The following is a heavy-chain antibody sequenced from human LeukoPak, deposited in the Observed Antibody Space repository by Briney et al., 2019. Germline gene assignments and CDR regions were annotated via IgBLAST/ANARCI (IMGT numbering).Heavy chain of an antibody. CDR3: TTVQYWLAQALGY. D-gene: IGHD6-19*01. V-gene: IGHV3-53*05. Sequence: GGSLRLSCAASGFTVSSNYMSWVRQAPGKGLEWVSVIYSGGSTYYADSVKGRFTISRDNSKNTLYLQMNSLKTEDTAVYYCTTVQYWLAQALGYWGQGTLVTVSS. CDR1: GFTVSSNY. CDR2: IYSGGST. J-gene: IGHJ4*02.